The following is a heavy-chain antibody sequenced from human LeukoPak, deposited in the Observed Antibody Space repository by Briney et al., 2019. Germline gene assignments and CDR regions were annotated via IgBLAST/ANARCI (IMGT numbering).Heavy chain of an antibody. Sequence: GGSLRLSCAASGFTFSSYAMHWVRQAPGKGLEWVAVISYDGSNKYYADSVKGRFTITRDNSKNTLYLQMNSLRAEDTAVYYCARGRYCSSISCRTELDYWGQGTLVTVSS. V-gene: IGHV3-30*04. CDR2: ISYDGSNK. CDR3: ARGRYCSSISCRTELDY. CDR1: GFTFSSYA. J-gene: IGHJ4*02. D-gene: IGHD2-2*01.